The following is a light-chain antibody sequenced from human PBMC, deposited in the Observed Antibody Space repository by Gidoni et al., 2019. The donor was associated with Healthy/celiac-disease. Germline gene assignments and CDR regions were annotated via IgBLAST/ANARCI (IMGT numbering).Light chain of an antibody. CDR2: YKSDSDK. J-gene: IGLJ3*02. V-gene: IGLV5-45*03. CDR1: SGINVGTYR. CDR3: MIWHSSAWV. Sequence: HAVLTQPSFLPASPGASASLTCTLRSGINVGTYRIYWYQQKPGSPPQYLLRYKSDSDKQQGSGVPSRFSGSKDASANAGILLISGLQSEDEADYYCMIWHSSAWVFGGGTKLTVL.